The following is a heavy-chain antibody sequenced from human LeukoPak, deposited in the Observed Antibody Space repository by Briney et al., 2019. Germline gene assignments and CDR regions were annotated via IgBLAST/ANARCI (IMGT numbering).Heavy chain of an antibody. CDR1: GFTVSSNY. CDR3: ARDLTNGPYYYGMDV. J-gene: IGHJ6*02. V-gene: IGHV3-66*01. CDR2: IYSGGST. Sequence: GGSLRLSCAASGFTVSSNYMSWVRQAPGKGLEWVSVIYSGGSTYYADPVKGRFTISRDNSKNTLYLQMNSLRAEDTAVYYCARDLTNGPYYYGMDVWGQGTTVTVSS. D-gene: IGHD1/OR15-1a*01.